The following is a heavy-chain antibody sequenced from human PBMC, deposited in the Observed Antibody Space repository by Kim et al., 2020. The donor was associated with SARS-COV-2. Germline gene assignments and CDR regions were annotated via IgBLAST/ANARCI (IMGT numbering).Heavy chain of an antibody. CDR1: GGSFSGYY. CDR3: ARGIRKTTMIVMILTSESLYFDY. J-gene: IGHJ4*02. D-gene: IGHD3-22*01. Sequence: SETLSLTCAVYGGSFSGYYWSWIRQSPGKGLEWIGEINQSGNTNYKPSLKSRVTISVDTSKNQLSLKLSSVTAADTAMYYCARGIRKTTMIVMILTSESLYFDYWGQGSLVTVSS. CDR2: INQSGNT. V-gene: IGHV4-34*01.